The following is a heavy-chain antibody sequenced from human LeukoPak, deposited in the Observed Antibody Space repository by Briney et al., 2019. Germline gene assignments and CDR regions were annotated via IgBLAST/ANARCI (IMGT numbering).Heavy chain of an antibody. Sequence: SRRPASALAALTFSDYFMSWVRQAAGEGLEWVSYISISGSTIYYADCVKGGFTISRDNAQNSLYLQMNSLRAEDTAVYYCARGAGTPRYYYYYSYMDVWGEGTTVTVSS. CDR2: ISISGSTI. V-gene: IGHV3-11*04. CDR3: ARGAGTPRYYYYYSYMDV. D-gene: IGHD1/OR15-1a*01. CDR1: ALTFSDYF. J-gene: IGHJ6*03.